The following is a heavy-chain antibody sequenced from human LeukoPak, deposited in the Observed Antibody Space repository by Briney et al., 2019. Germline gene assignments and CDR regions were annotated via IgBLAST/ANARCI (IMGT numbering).Heavy chain of an antibody. D-gene: IGHD3-9*01. CDR3: ARGYYDILTGYGPPTDY. J-gene: IGHJ4*02. Sequence: GSLRLSCAASGFTFSSYEMNWVRQAPGKGLEWISFISTSGDTIRFADSVKGRFTMFRDNTKNSLYLQMNSLRTEDTAVYYCARGYYDILTGYGPPTDYWGQGTLVTVSS. CDR2: ISTSGDTI. CDR1: GFTFSSYE. V-gene: IGHV3-48*03.